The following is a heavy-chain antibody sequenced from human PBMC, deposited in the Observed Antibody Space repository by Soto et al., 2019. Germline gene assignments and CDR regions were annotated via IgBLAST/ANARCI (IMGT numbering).Heavy chain of an antibody. CDR3: ARDLGWAFDS. V-gene: IGHV3-48*02. CDR1: GFTFSTFS. CDR2: ISGGGRPI. Sequence: EVQLVESGGGSVQPGGSLRLSCAASGFTFSTFSMNWVRQAPGRGLEWISYISGGGRPISYADSVKGRFTISRDNAKNSPYLQMDSPTDEDTAVYYCARDLGWAFDSWGQGTLVTVSS. J-gene: IGHJ4*02. D-gene: IGHD6-19*01.